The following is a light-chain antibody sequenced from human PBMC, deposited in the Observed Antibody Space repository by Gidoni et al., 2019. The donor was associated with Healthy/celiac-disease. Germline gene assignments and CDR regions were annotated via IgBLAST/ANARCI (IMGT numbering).Light chain of an antibody. CDR1: SSNIGAGYD. Sequence: QSVLTQPPSVSGAPGQRVTISCTGSSSNIGAGYDVHWYQQLPGTAPKLPFYGNSNRPSGVPDRFSGSKSGTSASLAITGLQAEDEADYYCQSYDSSLSGYYVFGTGTKVTVL. CDR2: GNS. J-gene: IGLJ1*01. V-gene: IGLV1-40*01. CDR3: QSYDSSLSGYYV.